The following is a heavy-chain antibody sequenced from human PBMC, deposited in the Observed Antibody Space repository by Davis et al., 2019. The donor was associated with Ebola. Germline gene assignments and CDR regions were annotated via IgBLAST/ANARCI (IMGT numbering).Heavy chain of an antibody. CDR2: ISSSGSTI. CDR1: GFTFSDYY. V-gene: IGHV3-11*01. D-gene: IGHD3-10*01. J-gene: IGHJ6*02. Sequence: PGGSLRLSCAASGFTFSDYYMSWIRQAPGKGLEWVSYISSSGSTIYYADSVKGRFTISRDNAKNSLYLQMNSLRAEDTAVYYCARDAKASTMVRGVIGYYGMDVWGQGTTVTVSS. CDR3: ARDAKASTMVRGVIGYYGMDV.